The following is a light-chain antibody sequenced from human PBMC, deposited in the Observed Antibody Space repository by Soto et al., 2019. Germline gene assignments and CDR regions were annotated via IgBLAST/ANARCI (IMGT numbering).Light chain of an antibody. V-gene: IGKV1-39*01. Sequence: DIQMTQSQSSLSASVGDRVTITCRASQSISSYLSWYQQKPGKAPRLLIYAASSLHSGVPSRFSGSGSGTDFTLTISSLQPEEFATYYCQQSNNTPRTFGQGTKLEIK. CDR2: AAS. CDR1: QSISSY. CDR3: QQSNNTPRT. J-gene: IGKJ1*01.